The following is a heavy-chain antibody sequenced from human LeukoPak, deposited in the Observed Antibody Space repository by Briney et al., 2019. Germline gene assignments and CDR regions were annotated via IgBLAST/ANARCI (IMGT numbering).Heavy chain of an antibody. CDR1: GYSFTSYW. V-gene: IGHV5-51*01. J-gene: IGHJ3*02. CDR3: ARHGAIVGVTTFAFDI. Sequence: GESLKISCKGSGYSFTSYWIGWVRQMPGKGLEWMGIIYPGDSDTRYSPSFQGQVTISADKSISTAYLQWSSLKASDTAMYYCARHGAIVGVTTFAFDIWGQGTMVTVSS. CDR2: IYPGDSDT. D-gene: IGHD1-26*01.